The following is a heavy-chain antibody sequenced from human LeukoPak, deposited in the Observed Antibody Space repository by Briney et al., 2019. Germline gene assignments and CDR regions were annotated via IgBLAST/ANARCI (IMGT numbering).Heavy chain of an antibody. CDR2: INHSGST. CDR3: ASESYDSSGYRYFDY. CDR1: GGSFSGYY. D-gene: IGHD3-22*01. Sequence: PSETLSLTCAVYGGSFSGYYWSWIRQPPGKGLEWIGEINHSGSTNYNPSLKSRVTISVDTSKNQFSLKLSSVTAADTAVYYCASESYDSSGYRYFDYWGQGTLVTVSS. J-gene: IGHJ4*02. V-gene: IGHV4-34*01.